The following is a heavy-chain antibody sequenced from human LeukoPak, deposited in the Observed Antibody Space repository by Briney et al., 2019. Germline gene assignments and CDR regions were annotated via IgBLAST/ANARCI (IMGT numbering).Heavy chain of an antibody. D-gene: IGHD3-22*01. Sequence: SVKVSCKASGGTFSSYAISWVRQAPGQGLEWMGRIIPIFGTANYAQKFQGRVTITTDGSTSTAYMELSSLRSEDTAVYYCAREVYYYDSSGYPKPYYFDYWGQGTLVTVSS. CDR3: AREVYYYDSSGYPKPYYFDY. J-gene: IGHJ4*02. CDR1: GGTFSSYA. CDR2: IIPIFGTA. V-gene: IGHV1-69*05.